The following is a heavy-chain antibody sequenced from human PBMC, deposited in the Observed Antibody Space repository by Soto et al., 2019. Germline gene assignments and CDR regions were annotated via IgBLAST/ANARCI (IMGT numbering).Heavy chain of an antibody. CDR2: IVVGSGGT. V-gene: IGHV1-58*01. Sequence: SVKVSCKASGFTFTNSAVQWVRQARGQRLEWIGWIVVGSGGTNYAQNFQERVTITRDMSTSTAYMELSSLRSEDTAVYYCAAGYCSGGSCYDFYYYGMDVWGQGTTVTVSS. J-gene: IGHJ6*02. D-gene: IGHD2-15*01. CDR3: AAGYCSGGSCYDFYYYGMDV. CDR1: GFTFTNSA.